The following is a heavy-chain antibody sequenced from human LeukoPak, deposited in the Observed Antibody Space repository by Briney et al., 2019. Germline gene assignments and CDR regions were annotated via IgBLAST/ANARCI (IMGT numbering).Heavy chain of an antibody. Sequence: PGESLETLLNGPGYNLPSYCNGRVRQMPGKGLEWMGIINPGDCDTRYSPSFQGQVTISANKYISTAYLQWSMLKASDTAMYYCTGGNNEKWYDWFDPWGQGTLVTVSS. CDR3: TGGNNEKWYDWFDP. CDR2: INPGDCDT. V-gene: IGHV5-51*01. CDR1: GYNLPSYC. J-gene: IGHJ5*02. D-gene: IGHD2-15*01.